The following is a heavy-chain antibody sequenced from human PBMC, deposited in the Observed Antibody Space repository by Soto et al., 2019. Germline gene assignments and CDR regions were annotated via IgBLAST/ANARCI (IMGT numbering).Heavy chain of an antibody. CDR2: IYYSGST. J-gene: IGHJ4*02. D-gene: IGHD3-9*01. CDR1: GGSISSGDYY. Sequence: PSETLSLTCTVSGGSISSGDYYWSWIRQPPGKGLEWIGYIYYSGSTYYNPSLKSRVTISVDTSKNQFSLKLSSVTAADTAVYYCARAFDMLTRYYFDYWGQGTLVTVSS. V-gene: IGHV4-30-4*01. CDR3: ARAFDMLTRYYFDY.